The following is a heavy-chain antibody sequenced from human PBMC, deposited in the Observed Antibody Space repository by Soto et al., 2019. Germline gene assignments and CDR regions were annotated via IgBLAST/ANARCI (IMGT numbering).Heavy chain of an antibody. CDR1: GFTFSMYW. CDR2: INDDGTHT. CDR3: TRGPRSTSTGTGAF. Sequence: GGSLRLSCAASGFTFSMYWMHWVRQVPGKGPEWVSRINDDGTHTNYADSVKGRFTISRDNAKNTLYLQMNDLRAEDTAVYYCTRGPRSTSTGTGAFWGQGTLVTVSS. V-gene: IGHV3-74*01. D-gene: IGHD3-10*01. J-gene: IGHJ4*02.